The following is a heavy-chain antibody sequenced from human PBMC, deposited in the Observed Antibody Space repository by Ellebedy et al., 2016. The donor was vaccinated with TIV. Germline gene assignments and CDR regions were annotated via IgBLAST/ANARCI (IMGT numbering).Heavy chain of an antibody. D-gene: IGHD3-16*01. J-gene: IGHJ5*02. V-gene: IGHV3-23*05. Sequence: GESLKISCAASGFILSDYAMNWVRQTPGKGLEWVSTISSSNNSYYSDSVKGRLTISRDASKNTLYLQMTSLRAGDTAIYFCAKDLFGRRGCFDRWGQGTLVTVSS. CDR1: GFILSDYA. CDR2: ISSSNNS. CDR3: AKDLFGRRGCFDR.